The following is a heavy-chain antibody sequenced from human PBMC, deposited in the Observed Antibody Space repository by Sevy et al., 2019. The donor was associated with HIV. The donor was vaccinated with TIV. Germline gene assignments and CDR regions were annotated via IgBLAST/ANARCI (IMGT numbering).Heavy chain of an antibody. V-gene: IGHV3-23*01. D-gene: IGHD3-10*01. CDR3: AKDRGRAGSYSYGMDV. Sequence: GGSLRLSCAASGFTFSSYAMSWVRQAPGKGLEWVSAISGSGGSTYYADSVKGRFTISRDNSKNTLYLQMNSLRAEDTAVYYCAKDRGRAGSYSYGMDVWGQGTTVTVSS. J-gene: IGHJ6*02. CDR1: GFTFSSYA. CDR2: ISGSGGST.